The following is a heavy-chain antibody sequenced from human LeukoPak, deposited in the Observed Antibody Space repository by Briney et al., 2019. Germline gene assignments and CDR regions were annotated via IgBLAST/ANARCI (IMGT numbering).Heavy chain of an antibody. Sequence: SETLSLTCTVSGGSISSSSYYWGWIRQPPGKGLEWIGSIYYSGSTYYNPSLKSRVTISVDTSKNQFSLKLSSVTAADTAVYYCARHYYGSGSYSIIPVGYYFDYWGQGTLVTVSS. J-gene: IGHJ4*02. V-gene: IGHV4-39*01. CDR3: ARHYYGSGSYSIIPVGYYFDY. CDR1: GGSISSSSYY. D-gene: IGHD3-10*01. CDR2: IYYSGST.